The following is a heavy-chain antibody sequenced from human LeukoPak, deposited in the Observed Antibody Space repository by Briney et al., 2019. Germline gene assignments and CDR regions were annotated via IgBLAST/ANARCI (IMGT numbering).Heavy chain of an antibody. V-gene: IGHV3-30*18. D-gene: IGHD3-10*01. Sequence: PGGSLRLSCAASGFSFSNYAMHWVRQAPGKGLEWVAIISYDGSNKYYGDSAKGRFTISRDNSKNTLYLENKSLRAEDTAVYFCAKEEGPYGSGSRYMNGMDVWGQGTTVTVSS. J-gene: IGHJ6*02. CDR1: GFSFSNYA. CDR2: ISYDGSNK. CDR3: AKEEGPYGSGSRYMNGMDV.